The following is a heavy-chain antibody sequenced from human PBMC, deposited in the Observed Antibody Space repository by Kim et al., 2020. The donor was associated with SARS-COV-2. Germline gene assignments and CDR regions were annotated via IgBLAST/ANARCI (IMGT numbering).Heavy chain of an antibody. Sequence: SETLSLTCAVYGGSFSGYYWSWIRQPPGKGLEWIGEINHSGSTNYNPSLKSRVTISVDTSKNQFSLKLSSVTAADTAVYYCARALNWGYDAFDIWGQGT. CDR2: INHSGST. J-gene: IGHJ3*02. D-gene: IGHD7-27*01. CDR1: GGSFSGYY. CDR3: ARALNWGYDAFDI. V-gene: IGHV4-34*01.